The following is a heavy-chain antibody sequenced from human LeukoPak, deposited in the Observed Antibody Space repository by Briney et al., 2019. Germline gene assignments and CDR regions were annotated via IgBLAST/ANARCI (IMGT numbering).Heavy chain of an antibody. J-gene: IGHJ3*02. CDR3: AGDLEDSSPFGAFDM. Sequence: GGSLRLSCAASGFTFSNYGMHWVRQVPGKGLEWVAAIWFDGIRKYYADSVKGRLTISRDNSKNTLYLQMNSLRAEDTAVYYCAGDLEDSSPFGAFDMWGQGTMVTVSS. CDR1: GFTFSNYG. CDR2: IWFDGIRK. V-gene: IGHV3-33*01. D-gene: IGHD3-22*01.